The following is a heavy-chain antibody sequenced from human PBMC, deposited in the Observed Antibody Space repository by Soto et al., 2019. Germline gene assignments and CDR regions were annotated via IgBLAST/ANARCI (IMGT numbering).Heavy chain of an antibody. CDR1: GGSISSGDYY. Sequence: QVQLQESGPGLVKPSQTLSLTCTVSGGSISSGDYYWSWIRQPPGKGLEWIGYIYYSGSTYYNPSLKSRVTISVDPSKNQFSLKLSSVTAADTAVYYCARARANSSGWYLRLFDPWGQGTLVTVSS. D-gene: IGHD6-19*01. CDR3: ARARANSSGWYLRLFDP. V-gene: IGHV4-30-4*01. J-gene: IGHJ5*02. CDR2: IYYSGST.